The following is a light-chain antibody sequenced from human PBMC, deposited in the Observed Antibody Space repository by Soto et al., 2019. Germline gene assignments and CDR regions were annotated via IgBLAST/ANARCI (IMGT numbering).Light chain of an antibody. V-gene: IGLV4-69*01. CDR3: QTLDTGFSLV. J-gene: IGLJ2*01. CDR1: SGHSSYA. CDR2: LNSDGSH. Sequence: QLVLTQSPSASASLGASVKLTCTLSSGHSSYAIAWHQQQPETGPRYLMKLNSDGSHNKGDGIPDRFSGSSSGAERYLTISSLQSEDEADYYCQTLDTGFSLVFGGGTKLTVL.